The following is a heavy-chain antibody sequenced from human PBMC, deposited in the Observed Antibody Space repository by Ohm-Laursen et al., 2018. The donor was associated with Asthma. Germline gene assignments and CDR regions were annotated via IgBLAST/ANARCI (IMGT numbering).Heavy chain of an antibody. CDR2: IMSKTHGEAT. CDR3: TTAVDYTGSGSVAF. V-gene: IGHV3-15*01. J-gene: IGHJ4*02. Sequence: SLRLSCAASGFTFSSYAMSWVRQAPGKGLEWVGRIMSKTHGEATAYAAPVKGRFTISRDDSKSTVYLQMNSLKTEDTAVYYCTTAVDYTGSGSVAFWGQGTLVTVSS. D-gene: IGHD3-10*01. CDR1: GFTFSSYA.